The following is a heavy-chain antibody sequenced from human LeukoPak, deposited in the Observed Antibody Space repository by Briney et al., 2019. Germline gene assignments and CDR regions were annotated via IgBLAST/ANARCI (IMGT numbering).Heavy chain of an antibody. Sequence: PGGSLRLSCTTSEFTFSNYWMHWVRQVPGKGLVWVSRIDTDGTTTDYADSVKGRFTISRDNAKNSLYLQMNGLRAEDTAVYYCARDLPNPIWDSSSWPIDSWGQGTLVTVSS. V-gene: IGHV3-74*01. CDR3: ARDLPNPIWDSSSWPIDS. J-gene: IGHJ4*02. CDR2: IDTDGTTT. CDR1: EFTFSNYW. D-gene: IGHD6-13*01.